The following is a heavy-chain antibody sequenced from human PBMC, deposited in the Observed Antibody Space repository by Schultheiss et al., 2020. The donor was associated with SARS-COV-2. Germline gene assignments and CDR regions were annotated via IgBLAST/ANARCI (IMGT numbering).Heavy chain of an antibody. CDR1: GFSVSTNY. Sequence: GGSLRLSCAASGFSVSTNYMTWIRQAPGKGLEWVSYISSSGSTIYYADSVKGRFTISRDNSKSTVYLQMNSLTDDDTAVYYCAKRSTGFHFDFWGQGTLVTVSS. CDR2: ISSSGSTI. V-gene: IGHV3-11*01. CDR3: AKRSTGFHFDF. J-gene: IGHJ4*02. D-gene: IGHD2-15*01.